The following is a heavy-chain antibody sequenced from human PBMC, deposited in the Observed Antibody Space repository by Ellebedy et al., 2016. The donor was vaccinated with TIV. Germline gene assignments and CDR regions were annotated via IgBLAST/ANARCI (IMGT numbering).Heavy chain of an antibody. CDR2: IIPIFGTA. D-gene: IGHD6-13*01. J-gene: IGHJ4*02. Sequence: ASVKVSCKASGYTFTSYYMHWVRQAPGQGLEWMGGIIPIFGTANYAQKFQGRVTITADESTSTAYMELSSLRSEDTAVYYCARDTPRVGQHEDWGQGTLVTVSS. CDR1: GYTFTSYY. CDR3: ARDTPRVGQHED. V-gene: IGHV1-69*13.